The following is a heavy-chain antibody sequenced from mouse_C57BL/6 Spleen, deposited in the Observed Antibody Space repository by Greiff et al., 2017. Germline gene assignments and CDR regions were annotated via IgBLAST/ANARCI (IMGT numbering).Heavy chain of an antibody. CDR2: ISSGSSTI. CDR3: ARWRAPYYFDY. D-gene: IGHD3-3*01. CDR1: GFTFSDYG. Sequence: EVTLVESGGGLVKPGGSLKLSCAASGFTFSDYGMHWVRQAPEKGLEWVAYISSGSSTIYYADTVNGRFTISRDNAKNTLFLQMTSLRSEDTAMYYCARWRAPYYFDYWGQGTTLTVSS. V-gene: IGHV5-17*01. J-gene: IGHJ2*01.